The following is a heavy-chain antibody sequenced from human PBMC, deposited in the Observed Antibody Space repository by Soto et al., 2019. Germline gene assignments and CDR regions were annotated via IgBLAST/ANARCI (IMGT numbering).Heavy chain of an antibody. CDR2: ISGSGGGT. D-gene: IGHD3-10*01. CDR1: GVSCGEYE. J-gene: IGHJ4*01. CDR3: AKLYYYGSGRGYFAY. Sequence: RLAEARSGVSCGEYERRWGRQAQGKRLEWVSVISGSGGGTYYADSVKGRFTISRDNSKSTLYLQMSSLTAEDTAVYYCAKLYYYGSGRGYFAYWGHGTLVTVSS. V-gene: IGHV3-23*01.